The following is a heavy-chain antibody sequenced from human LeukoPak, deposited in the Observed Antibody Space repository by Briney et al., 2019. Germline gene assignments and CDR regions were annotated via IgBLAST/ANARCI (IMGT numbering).Heavy chain of an antibody. J-gene: IGHJ4*02. CDR1: GFIFSDYV. CDR2: ITASGDRT. D-gene: IGHD2-15*01. Sequence: GGSLRLSCTASGFIFSDYVMIWVRQAPGKGLEWVSGITASGDRTYYGDSVKGRFAVSRDNSKNTVYLQMNSLRVDDTAVYYCARRDIVVIVSASDYWGQGTLVTVSS. V-gene: IGHV3-23*01. CDR3: ARRDIVVIVSASDY.